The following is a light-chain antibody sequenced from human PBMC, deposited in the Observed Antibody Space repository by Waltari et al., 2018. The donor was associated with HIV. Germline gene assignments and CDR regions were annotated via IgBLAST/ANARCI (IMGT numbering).Light chain of an antibody. J-gene: IGLJ3*02. V-gene: IGLV8-61*01. Sequence: QTVVTQEPSFSVSPGGTVTLTCGLNSGSVSTTSFPSWYQQTPGQAPRPIIYSTNIRSSGVPERFSGSILGNKAALTITGAQADDESDYYCLVHMGHGAWVFGGGTKLTVL. CDR3: LVHMGHGAWV. CDR2: STN. CDR1: SGSVSTTSF.